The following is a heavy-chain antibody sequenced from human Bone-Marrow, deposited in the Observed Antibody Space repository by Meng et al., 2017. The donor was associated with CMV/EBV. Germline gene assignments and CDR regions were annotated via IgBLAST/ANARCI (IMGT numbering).Heavy chain of an antibody. CDR3: AKGGGGYCSGGSCFPYWYFDL. CDR2: ISWNSGSI. J-gene: IGHJ2*01. V-gene: IGHV3-9*01. Sequence: GGSLRLSCAASGFTFDDYAMHWVRQAPGKGLEWVSGISWNSGSIGYADSVKGRFTISRDNAKNSLYLQMNSLSAEDTALYYCAKGGGGYCSGGSCFPYWYFDLWGRGTLVTVSS. CDR1: GFTFDDYA. D-gene: IGHD2-15*01.